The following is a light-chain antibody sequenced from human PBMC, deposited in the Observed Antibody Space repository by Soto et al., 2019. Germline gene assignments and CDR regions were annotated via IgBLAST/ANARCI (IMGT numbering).Light chain of an antibody. V-gene: IGKV3-20*01. CDR1: QSVSSSY. CDR3: QQYGISSFT. CDR2: GAS. Sequence: EIVLTQSPGTLSLSPGERATLSCRASQSVSSSYFAWYQQTPGQAPRLLIYGASSRGTGIPDRFSGSGSGTDFTLTISRLQPNDFAVYYCQQYGISSFTFGPGTKVDVK. J-gene: IGKJ3*01.